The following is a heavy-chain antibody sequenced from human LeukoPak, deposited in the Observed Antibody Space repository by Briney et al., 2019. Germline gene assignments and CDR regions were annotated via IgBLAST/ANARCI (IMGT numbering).Heavy chain of an antibody. CDR3: AVPYSSGWNDAFDI. D-gene: IGHD6-19*01. CDR1: GFTFSGYG. CDR2: ISHDGSNK. V-gene: IGHV3-30*03. Sequence: PGGSLRLSCAAPGFTFSGYGIHWVRQAPGKGLEWVTVISHDGSNKYYADSVKGRFTISRDNSKNTLYLQMNSLRAEDTAVYYCAVPYSSGWNDAFDIWGQGTMVTVSS. J-gene: IGHJ3*02.